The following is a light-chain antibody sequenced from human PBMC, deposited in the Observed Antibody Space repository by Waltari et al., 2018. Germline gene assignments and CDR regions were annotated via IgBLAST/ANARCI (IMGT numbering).Light chain of an antibody. Sequence: QSLLTQPPSVSAAAGPEVTISCYGSYSNIGNNFVSWYQQLPGTAPRLLIFEIDKRPSGTTDRFSGSKSGTSATLGIAGLQSGDEATYYCGTWDSRLNIWVFGGGTKLTVL. CDR3: GTWDSRLNIWV. V-gene: IGLV1-51*02. J-gene: IGLJ3*02. CDR1: YSNIGNNF. CDR2: EID.